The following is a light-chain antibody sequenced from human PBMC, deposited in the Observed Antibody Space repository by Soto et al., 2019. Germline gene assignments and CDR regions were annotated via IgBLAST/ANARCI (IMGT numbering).Light chain of an antibody. Sequence: DIQMTQSPSSLSASVGDRVTITCRASQGISNYLAWYQQKPGKVPKLLIYAASTFQSGVPSRFSGSGSGTDFTLTISSLQPEDVETYYCQNYNSPQWTFGQGTKVDIK. V-gene: IGKV1-27*01. CDR1: QGISNY. CDR2: AAS. CDR3: QNYNSPQWT. J-gene: IGKJ1*01.